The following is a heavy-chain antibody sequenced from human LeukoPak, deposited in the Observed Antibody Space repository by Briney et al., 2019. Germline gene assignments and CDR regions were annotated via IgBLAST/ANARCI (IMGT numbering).Heavy chain of an antibody. CDR3: ARGYCTNGVCSNYFDY. J-gene: IGHJ4*02. CDR2: INPSGGST. V-gene: IGHV1-46*01. D-gene: IGHD2-8*01. CDR1: GYTFTSYY. Sequence: ASVKVSCKASGYTFTSYYMHWVRQAPGQGLEWMGIINPSGGSTSYAQKFQGRVTMTRDTSTSTVYMELSSLRSEDTAVYYCARGYCTNGVCSNYFDYWGQGTLVTVSS.